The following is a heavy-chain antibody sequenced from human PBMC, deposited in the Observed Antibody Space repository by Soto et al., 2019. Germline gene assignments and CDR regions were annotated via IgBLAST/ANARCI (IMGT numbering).Heavy chain of an antibody. CDR3: ARGGIIGNPPDY. CDR1: GYNFGAYW. J-gene: IGHJ4*02. Sequence: GESLKISCQGSGYNFGAYWIGWVRQMPGKGLEWMGIIFPGGSDTRYRPSFQGQVTISVDRSINTAYLQWSSLKASDTAMYFCARGGIIGNPPDYWGQGTQVT. V-gene: IGHV5-51*01. D-gene: IGHD1-20*01. CDR2: IFPGGSDT.